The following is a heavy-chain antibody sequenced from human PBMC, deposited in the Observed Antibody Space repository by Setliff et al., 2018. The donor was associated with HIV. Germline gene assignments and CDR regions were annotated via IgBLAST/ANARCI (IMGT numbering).Heavy chain of an antibody. CDR3: ARDRYYDSSGYSGSAFDI. V-gene: IGHV3-21*01. Sequence: GGSLRLSCAASGFTFSSYSMNWVRQAPGKGLEWVSSISSSSSYIYYADSVKGRFTISRDNAKNSLYLQMNSLRAEDTAVYYCARDRYYDSSGYSGSAFDIWGRGTMVTVSS. J-gene: IGHJ3*02. CDR1: GFTFSSYS. CDR2: ISSSSSYI. D-gene: IGHD3-22*01.